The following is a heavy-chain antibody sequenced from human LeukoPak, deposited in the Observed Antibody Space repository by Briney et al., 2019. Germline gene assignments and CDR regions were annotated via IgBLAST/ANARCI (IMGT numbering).Heavy chain of an antibody. CDR2: IYYSGST. V-gene: IGHV4-39*02. D-gene: IGHD3-10*01. Sequence: PSETLSLTCTVSGDSISSYYWGWIRQPPGKGLEWIGSIYYSGSTYYNPSLKSRVTISVDTSKNQFSLKLSSVTAADTAVYYCARETKTDYYGSGRTDKYYFDYWGQGTLVTVSS. CDR3: ARETKTDYYGSGRTDKYYFDY. J-gene: IGHJ4*02. CDR1: GDSISSYY.